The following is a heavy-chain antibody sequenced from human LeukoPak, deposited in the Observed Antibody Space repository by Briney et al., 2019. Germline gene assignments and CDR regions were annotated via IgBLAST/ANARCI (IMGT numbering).Heavy chain of an antibody. J-gene: IGHJ4*02. V-gene: IGHV1-3*01. CDR3: ARGEDYGDYYY. CDR1: GYTFTSYA. D-gene: IGHD4-17*01. Sequence: ASVKVSCKASGYTFTSYAMHWVRQAPGQGLEWMGWINAGNGNTKYSQKFQGRVTITRDTSASTAYMELSSLRSEDTAVYYCARGEDYGDYYYWGQGTLVTVSS. CDR2: INAGNGNT.